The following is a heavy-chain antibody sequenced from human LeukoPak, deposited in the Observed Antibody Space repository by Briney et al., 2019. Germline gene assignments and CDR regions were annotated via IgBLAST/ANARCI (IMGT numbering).Heavy chain of an antibody. CDR1: GYTFTGYY. V-gene: IGHV1-2*04. CDR3: ARSPGIAAAGRKNWFDP. Sequence: GASVKVSCKASGYTFTGYYMHWVRQAPGQGLEWMGWINPNSGGTNYAQKFQGWVTMTRDTSISTAYMELSRLRSDDTAVYYCARSPGIAAAGRKNWFDPWGQGTLVTVSS. CDR2: INPNSGGT. J-gene: IGHJ5*02. D-gene: IGHD6-13*01.